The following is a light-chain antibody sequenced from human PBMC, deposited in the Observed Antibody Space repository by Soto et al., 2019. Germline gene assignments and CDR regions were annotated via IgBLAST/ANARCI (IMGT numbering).Light chain of an antibody. CDR2: RAS. CDR1: QSVGSN. CDR3: QNYDNWPPYT. J-gene: IGKJ2*01. V-gene: IGKV3-15*01. Sequence: EIVMTPSPATLSVSPGETATLSCRASQSVGSNLAWYQQKPGQTPRRLIYRASIRAPGVPARFSGTGSGTEFNLTVTSLQSEDFALCFCQNYDNWPPYTFGQGTKVDIK.